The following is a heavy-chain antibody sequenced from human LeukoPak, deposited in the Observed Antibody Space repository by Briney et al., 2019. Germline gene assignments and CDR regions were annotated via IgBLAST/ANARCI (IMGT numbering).Heavy chain of an antibody. D-gene: IGHD2-15*01. CDR3: ARHGYCSGGSCYWDY. Sequence: SETLSLTCTVSGGSISSYYWSWIRQPPGKGLEWIGYIYDTGSTNYNPSLKSRVTISVDTSKNQFSLKLSSVTAADTAVYYCARHGYCSGGSCYWDYWGQGTLVTVSS. J-gene: IGHJ4*02. CDR2: IYDTGST. V-gene: IGHV4-59*08. CDR1: GGSISSYY.